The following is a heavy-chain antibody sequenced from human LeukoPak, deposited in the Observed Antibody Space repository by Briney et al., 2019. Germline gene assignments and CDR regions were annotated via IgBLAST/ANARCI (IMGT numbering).Heavy chain of an antibody. Sequence: GGSLRLSCAASGFTFSSYAMHWVRQAPGKGLEWVAVIRYDGSNKYYADSVKGRFTISRGNSKNTLYLQMNSLRAEDTAVYYCAKDRYSSSWFPSIFDYWGQGTLVTVSP. J-gene: IGHJ4*02. D-gene: IGHD6-13*01. V-gene: IGHV3-30*02. CDR1: GFTFSSYA. CDR2: IRYDGSNK. CDR3: AKDRYSSSWFPSIFDY.